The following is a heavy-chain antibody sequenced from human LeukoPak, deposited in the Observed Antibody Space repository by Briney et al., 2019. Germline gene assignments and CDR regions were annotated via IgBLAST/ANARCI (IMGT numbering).Heavy chain of an antibody. J-gene: IGHJ4*02. D-gene: IGHD5-24*01. V-gene: IGHV3-48*01. CDR1: GFTFSSYS. CDR3: ARDGWDGYNFGDY. CDR2: ISSSSSTI. Sequence: GGSLRLSCAASGFTFSSYSMNWVRQAPGKGLEWVSYISSSSSTIYYADSVKGRFTISRDNAKNSLYLQMNSLRAEDTAVYYCARDGWDGYNFGDYWGQGTLVAVSS.